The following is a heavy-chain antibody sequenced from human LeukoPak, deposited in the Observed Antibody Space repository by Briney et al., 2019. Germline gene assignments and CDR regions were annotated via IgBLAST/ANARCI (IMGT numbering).Heavy chain of an antibody. CDR2: ISGSGGST. CDR3: AEGCHLDGCFDY. V-gene: IGHV3-23*01. D-gene: IGHD3-10*01. J-gene: IGHJ4*02. Sequence: GGSLRLSCAASGFTFSSYAMRWVRQAPGKGLEWVSAISGSGGSTYYADSVKGRFTIHRDNSKNTLYLQMNSLSAADTAVYYCAEGCHLDGCFDYWGQGTLVTVSS. CDR1: GFTFSSYA.